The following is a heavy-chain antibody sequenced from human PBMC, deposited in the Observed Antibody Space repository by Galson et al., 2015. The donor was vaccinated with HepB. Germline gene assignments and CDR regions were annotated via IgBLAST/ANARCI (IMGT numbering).Heavy chain of an antibody. CDR1: GFTFSSYA. V-gene: IGHV3-30-3*01. D-gene: IGHD3-10*01. CDR2: ISYDGSNK. Sequence: SLRLSCAASGFTFSSYAMHWVRQAPGKGLEWVAVISYDGSNKYYADSVKGRFTISRDNSKNTLYLQMNSLRAEDTAVYYCARAGLRGGATHNHWGQGTLVTVSS. CDR3: ARAGLRGGATHNH. J-gene: IGHJ4*02.